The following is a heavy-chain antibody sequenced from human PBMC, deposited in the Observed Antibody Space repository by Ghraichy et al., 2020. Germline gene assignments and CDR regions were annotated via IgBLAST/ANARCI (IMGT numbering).Heavy chain of an antibody. V-gene: IGHV1-18*01. J-gene: IGHJ5*02. CDR2: ISAYNGNT. Sequence: ASVKVSCKASGYTFTSYGISWVRQAPVQGLEWMGWISAYNGNTNYAQKHQGRVTMTTDTSTSTAYMELRSLRSYDTSVYYSTITRSYCSSTSCYHENWFDPCGQGTLVTVSS. CDR3: TITRSYCSSTSCYHENWFDP. CDR1: GYTFTSYG. D-gene: IGHD2-2*01.